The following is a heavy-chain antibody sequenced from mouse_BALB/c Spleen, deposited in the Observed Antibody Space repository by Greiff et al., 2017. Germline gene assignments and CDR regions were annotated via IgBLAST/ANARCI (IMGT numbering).Heavy chain of an antibody. V-gene: IGHV5-17*02. CDR3: ARDRYDGYFDY. CDR2: ISSGSSTI. J-gene: IGHJ2*01. Sequence: EVQLVESGGGLVQPGGSRKLSCAASGFTFSSFGMHWVRQAPEKGLEWVAYISSGSSTIYYADTVKGRFTISRENAKNTLYLEMSSLRSEDTAMYYCARDRYDGYFDYWGQGTTLTVSS. D-gene: IGHD2-14*01. CDR1: GFTFSSFG.